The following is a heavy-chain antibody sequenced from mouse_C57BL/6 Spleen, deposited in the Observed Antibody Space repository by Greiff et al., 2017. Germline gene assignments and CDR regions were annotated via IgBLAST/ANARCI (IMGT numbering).Heavy chain of an antibody. J-gene: IGHJ2*01. D-gene: IGHD2-5*01. Sequence: QVQLQQPDAELVKPGASVKISCKVSGYTFTDHTIHWMKQRPEQGLEWIGYIYPRDGSTKYNEKFKGKATLTADKSSSTAYMQLNSLTSEDSEVYFCAREDFYYSNRDYFDYWGQGTTLTVSS. CDR1: GYTFTDHT. CDR2: IYPRDGST. CDR3: AREDFYYSNRDYFDY. V-gene: IGHV1-78*01.